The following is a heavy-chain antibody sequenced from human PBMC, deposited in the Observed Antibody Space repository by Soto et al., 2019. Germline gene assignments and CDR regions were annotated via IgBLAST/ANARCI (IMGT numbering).Heavy chain of an antibody. V-gene: IGHV1-18*01. CDR1: GYTFSNYG. CDR3: ARVVPGAEAWFGP. CDR2: ISLYSDGT. Sequence: ASVKVSCKPSGYTFSNYGITWVRQAPGQPLEWLGWISLYSDGTNYAQKFQGRVSMTTDTSTTTAYMELRSLRSDDTAVYYCARVVPGAEAWFGPWGQGTLVTVSS. D-gene: IGHD2-2*01. J-gene: IGHJ5*02.